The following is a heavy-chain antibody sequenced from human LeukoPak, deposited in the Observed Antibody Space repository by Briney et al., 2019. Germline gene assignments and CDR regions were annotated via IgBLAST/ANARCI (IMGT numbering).Heavy chain of an antibody. Sequence: PGRSLRLSCAASGFTFSSYGMHWVRQAPGKGLEWVAVIWYDGSNKYYADSVKGRFTISRDNSKNTLYLQMNSLRAEDTAVYYCARGSVLRYFDWLSYWGQGTLVTVSS. CDR2: IWYDGSNK. D-gene: IGHD3-9*01. J-gene: IGHJ4*02. CDR1: GFTFSSYG. V-gene: IGHV3-33*08. CDR3: ARGSVLRYFDWLSY.